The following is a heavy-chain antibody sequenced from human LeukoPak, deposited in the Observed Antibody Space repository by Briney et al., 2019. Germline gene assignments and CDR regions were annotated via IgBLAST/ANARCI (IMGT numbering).Heavy chain of an antibody. Sequence: SDTLSLTCTVSGYSISSGYSWGCIRQPPGKGLEWIWTIYHGGNTYYNPSLKSRVTISLDTSKKQFSLRLSSVTAADTAVYYCAREGFYMDGWGKGTTVTVSS. V-gene: IGHV4-38-2*02. CDR3: AREGFYMDG. J-gene: IGHJ6*03. CDR2: IYHGGNT. CDR1: GYSISSGYS.